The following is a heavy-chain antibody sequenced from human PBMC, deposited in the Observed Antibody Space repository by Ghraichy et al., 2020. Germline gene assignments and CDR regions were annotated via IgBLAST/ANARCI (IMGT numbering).Heavy chain of an antibody. Sequence: LSLTCAASGFTFSSYAMHWVLQAPGKGLEWVAVISYDGSNKYYADSVNGRFTISRDNSKNTLYLQMNSLRAEDTAVYYCARERGGIAAAGPFDYWGQGTLVTVSS. J-gene: IGHJ4*02. CDR3: ARERGGIAAAGPFDY. CDR2: ISYDGSNK. D-gene: IGHD6-13*01. V-gene: IGHV3-30*04. CDR1: GFTFSSYA.